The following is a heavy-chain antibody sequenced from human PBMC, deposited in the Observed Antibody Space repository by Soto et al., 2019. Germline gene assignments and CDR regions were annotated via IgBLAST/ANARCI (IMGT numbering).Heavy chain of an antibody. CDR2: INHSGST. CDR3: TAFYYYGMDV. Sequence: SETLSLTCAVYGGSFSGYYWSWIRQPPGKGLEWIGEINHSGSTNYNPSLKSRVTISVDTSKNQFSLKLSSVTAADTAVYYCTAFYYYGMDVWGQGTTVTVSS. CDR1: GGSFSGYY. V-gene: IGHV4-34*01. J-gene: IGHJ6*02.